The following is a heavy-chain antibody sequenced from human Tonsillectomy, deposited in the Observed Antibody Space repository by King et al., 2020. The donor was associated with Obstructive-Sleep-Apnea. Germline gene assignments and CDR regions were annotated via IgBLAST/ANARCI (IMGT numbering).Heavy chain of an antibody. Sequence: QLVQSGAEVKKPGEFLKISCKASGYIFTNFWIGWVRQMPGKGLEWMGIIYPGDSDTRYSPSFQGQVTISADKSISTAYLQGSSLKASDTAMYYCASGDILTGYPFDPWGQGTLVTVSS. CDR3: ASGDILTGYPFDP. D-gene: IGHD3-9*01. CDR2: IYPGDSDT. V-gene: IGHV5-51*01. J-gene: IGHJ5*02. CDR1: GYIFTNFW.